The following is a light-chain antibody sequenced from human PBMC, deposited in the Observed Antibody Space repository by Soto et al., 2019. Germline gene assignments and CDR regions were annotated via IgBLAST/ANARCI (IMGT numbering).Light chain of an antibody. CDR2: SNN. CDR1: SSNIGSNT. CDR3: AAWDDSRNGEV. Sequence: QSVLTQPPSASGTPGQRVTISCSGSSSNIGSNTVNWYQQLPGTAPKLLIYSNNQRPSGVPDRFSGSKSGTSASLAISGLQSEDEDDYYCAAWDDSRNGEVFGGGTKLTVL. J-gene: IGLJ2*01. V-gene: IGLV1-44*01.